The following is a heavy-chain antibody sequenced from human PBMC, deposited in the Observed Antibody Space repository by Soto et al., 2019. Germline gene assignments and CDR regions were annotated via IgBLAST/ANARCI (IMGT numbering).Heavy chain of an antibody. J-gene: IGHJ4*02. V-gene: IGHV3-23*01. CDR3: AKDGGLNPYSGSYYYLDY. Sequence: PGGSLRLSCTASGFTFSNSAMTWVRQAPGKGLEWVSIISASGRSTYHAASVKGRFTISRDNSKDTLYLQMTRLRAEDTAVYYCAKDGGLNPYSGSYYYLDYWGQGTLVTVSS. CDR2: ISASGRST. CDR1: GFTFSNSA. D-gene: IGHD1-26*01.